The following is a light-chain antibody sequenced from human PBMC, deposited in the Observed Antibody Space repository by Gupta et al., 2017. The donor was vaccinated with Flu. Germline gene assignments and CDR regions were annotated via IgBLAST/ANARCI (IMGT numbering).Light chain of an antibody. CDR1: QYVSTY. CDR2: DTS. CDR3: QQRVKWPPA. Sequence: VVLTQSPATLSLSPGDTATLSCRASQYVSTYLAWYQHKPGQAPRLLILDTSNRATGIPARFSGGGSGTXFTLTIXDLEPEDIAVYYCQQRVKWPPAFGXWTKVEI. V-gene: IGKV3-11*01. J-gene: IGKJ1*01.